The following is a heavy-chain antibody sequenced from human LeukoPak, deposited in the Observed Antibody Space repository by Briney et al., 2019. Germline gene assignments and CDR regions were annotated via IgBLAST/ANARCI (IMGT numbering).Heavy chain of an antibody. J-gene: IGHJ6*03. V-gene: IGHV3-48*04. CDR1: GFTVSSYS. Sequence: GGSLRLPCGASGFTVSSYSMNWGRQAPGKGRGWGSYISNSSSTIYYADSVKGRFNISRDNAKHSLYLQMNSLRAEDTAVYYCARKFPRSWPPVTTAVPGYYYYYMDVWGKGTTVTVSS. CDR3: ARKFPRSWPPVTTAVPGYYYYYMDV. D-gene: IGHD4-11*01. CDR2: ISNSSSTI.